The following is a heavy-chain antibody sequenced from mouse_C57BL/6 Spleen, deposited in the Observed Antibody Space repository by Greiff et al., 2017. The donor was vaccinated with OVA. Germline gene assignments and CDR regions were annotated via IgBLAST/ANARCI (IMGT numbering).Heavy chain of an antibody. D-gene: IGHD2-2*01. Sequence: VQLVESGAELVRPGASVKLSCKASGYTFTDYYINWVKQRPGQGLEWIARIYPGSGNTYYNEKFKGKATLTAEKSSSTAYMQLSSLTSEDSAVYFCATGYGYEYAMDYWGQGTSVTVSS. CDR3: ATGYGYEYAMDY. V-gene: IGHV1-76*01. CDR1: GYTFTDYY. J-gene: IGHJ4*01. CDR2: IYPGSGNT.